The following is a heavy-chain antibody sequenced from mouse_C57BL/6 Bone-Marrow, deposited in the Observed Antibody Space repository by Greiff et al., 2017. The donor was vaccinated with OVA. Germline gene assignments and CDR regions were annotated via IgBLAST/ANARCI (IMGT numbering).Heavy chain of an antibody. D-gene: IGHD1-1*01. CDR2: FYPGSGSI. CDR1: GYTFTEYT. CDR3: ARHEPYYYGSLAWFAY. Sequence: QVHVKQSGAELVKPGASVKLSCKASGYTFTEYTIHWVTQRSGQGLEWIGWFYPGSGSIKYNEKFKDKATLTADKSSSTVYMELSRLTSEDSAVYFCARHEPYYYGSLAWFAYWGQGTLVTVSA. J-gene: IGHJ3*01. V-gene: IGHV1-62-2*01.